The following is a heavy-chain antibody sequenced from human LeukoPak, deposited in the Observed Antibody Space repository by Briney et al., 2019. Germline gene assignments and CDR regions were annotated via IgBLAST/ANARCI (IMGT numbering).Heavy chain of an antibody. J-gene: IGHJ4*02. CDR2: IYYSGST. Sequence: SETLSLTCTVSGGSVSSGNYYWSWIRQPPGKGLDWIGYIYYSGSTNYNPSLKSRVTISVDTSKNQFSLRLSSVTAADTAVYYCARGSTKWLLLYFDYWGQGTLVTVSS. V-gene: IGHV4-61*01. CDR1: GGSVSSGNYY. D-gene: IGHD3-22*01. CDR3: ARGSTKWLLLYFDY.